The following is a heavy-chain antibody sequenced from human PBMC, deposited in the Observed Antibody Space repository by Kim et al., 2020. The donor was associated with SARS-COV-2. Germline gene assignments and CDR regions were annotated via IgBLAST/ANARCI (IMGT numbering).Heavy chain of an antibody. CDR2: INTNTGNP. V-gene: IGHV7-4-1*02. Sequence: ASVKVSCKASGYNFTSYAMNWVRQAPGQGLEWMGWINTNTGNPTYAQGFTGRFVFSLDTSVSTAYLQISSLKAEDTAVYYCARVLTMVRGVIFTDYYYYGMDVWGQGTTVTVSS. CDR3: ARVLTMVRGVIFTDYYYYGMDV. CDR1: GYNFTSYA. D-gene: IGHD3-10*01. J-gene: IGHJ6*02.